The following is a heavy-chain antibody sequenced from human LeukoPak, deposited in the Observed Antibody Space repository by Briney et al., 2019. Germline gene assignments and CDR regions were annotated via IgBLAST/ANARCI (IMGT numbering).Heavy chain of an antibody. CDR1: GFTLSSYG. D-gene: IGHD2/OR15-2a*01. V-gene: IGHV3-30*02. CDR3: AKDLYPDYFHYGMDV. J-gene: IGHJ6*02. Sequence: GGSLRLSCAASGFTLSSYGMHWVRQAPGKGLEWVAFIRYDGSNKYYADTVKCRFTISRDNSKNTLYLQMNSLRAEDTAVYYCAKDLYPDYFHYGMDVWGQGTTVTVSS. CDR2: IRYDGSNK.